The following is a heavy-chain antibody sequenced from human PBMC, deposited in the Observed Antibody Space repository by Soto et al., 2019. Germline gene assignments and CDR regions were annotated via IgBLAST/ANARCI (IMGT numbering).Heavy chain of an antibody. CDR3: ARTIAGRFLEWLPPSYGMDV. CDR2: IDPSDSYT. D-gene: IGHD3-3*01. V-gene: IGHV5-10-1*01. CDR1: GYSFTSYW. Sequence: PGESLKISCKGSGYSFTSYWISWVRQMPGKXLEWMGRIDPSDSYTNYSPSFQGHVTISADKSISTAYLQWSSLKASDTAMYYCARTIAGRFLEWLPPSYGMDVWGQGTTVTVSS. J-gene: IGHJ6*02.